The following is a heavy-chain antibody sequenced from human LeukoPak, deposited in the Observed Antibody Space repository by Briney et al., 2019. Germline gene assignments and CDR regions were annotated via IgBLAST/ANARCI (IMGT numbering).Heavy chain of an antibody. J-gene: IGHJ4*02. D-gene: IGHD2-2*02. Sequence: SSETLSLTCAVYGGSFSGYYWSWIRQPPGKGLEWIGEINHSGSTNYNPSLKSRVTISVDTSKNQFSLKLSSVTAADTAVYYCARGPPTVDCSSTSCYRRYFDYWGQGTLVTVSS. V-gene: IGHV4-34*01. CDR1: GGSFSGYY. CDR2: INHSGST. CDR3: ARGPPTVDCSSTSCYRRYFDY.